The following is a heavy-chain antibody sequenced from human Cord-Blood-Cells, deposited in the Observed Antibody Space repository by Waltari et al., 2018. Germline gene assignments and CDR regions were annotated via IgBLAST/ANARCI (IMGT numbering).Heavy chain of an antibody. J-gene: IGHJ4*02. V-gene: IGHV4-59*01. D-gene: IGHD5-12*01. CDR3: ARSGYSGYDDY. CDR2: IYYSGST. CDR1: GGSISSSY. Sequence: QVQLQESGPGLVKPSETLSLTCTVSGGSISSSYWSWIRQPPGKGLEWIGYIYYSGSTNYNPSLKSRVTISVDTSKNQFSLKLSSVTAADTAVYYCARSGYSGYDDYWGQGTLVTVSS.